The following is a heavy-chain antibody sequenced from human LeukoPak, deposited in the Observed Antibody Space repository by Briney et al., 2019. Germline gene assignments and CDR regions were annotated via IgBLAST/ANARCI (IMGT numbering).Heavy chain of an antibody. CDR3: AELGITMIGGV. J-gene: IGHJ6*04. Sequence: GGSLRLSCAASGFTFSGSAMHWVRQASGKGLEWVGRIRTKPNNYATAYAASVKGRFTISRDDSKNMAYLQMNSLRAEDTAVYYCAELGITMIGGVWGKGTTVTISS. V-gene: IGHV3-73*01. CDR1: GFTFSGSA. CDR2: IRTKPNNYAT. D-gene: IGHD3-10*02.